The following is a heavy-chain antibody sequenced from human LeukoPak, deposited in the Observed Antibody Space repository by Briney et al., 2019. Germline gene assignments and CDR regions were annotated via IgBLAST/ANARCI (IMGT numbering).Heavy chain of an antibody. J-gene: IGHJ5*02. V-gene: IGHV4-34*01. CDR2: IHHSGST. CDR1: GGSFSAYY. D-gene: IGHD6-13*01. Sequence: PSETLSLTCAVYGGSFSAYYWSWIRQPPGKGLEWIGDIHHSGSTNYSPSLKSPVTISIDTSNNQFSLRVTSVTAADTAVYYCARAAGYSSSWIDPWGQGTLVTVSS. CDR3: ARAAGYSSSWIDP.